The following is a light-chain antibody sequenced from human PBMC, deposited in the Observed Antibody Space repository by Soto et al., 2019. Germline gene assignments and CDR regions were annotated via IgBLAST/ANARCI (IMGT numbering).Light chain of an antibody. CDR2: AAS. CDR3: QKLDSYSEA. Sequence: DIQMTQSPSTLSASVGDRVTITCRASQSISSWLAWYQQKPGKAPKILIYAASTLQSGVPPRLSGSGSGTEFTLTISRLQPEELASDDGQKLDSYSEAFGQGTKVDI. V-gene: IGKV1-5*01. J-gene: IGKJ1*01. CDR1: QSISSW.